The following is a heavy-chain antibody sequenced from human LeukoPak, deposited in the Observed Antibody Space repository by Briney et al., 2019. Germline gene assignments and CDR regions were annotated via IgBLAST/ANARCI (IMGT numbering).Heavy chain of an antibody. Sequence: SETLSLTCTVSGGSISSYYWSWIRQPPGKGLEWIGYISYSGSTNYNPSLKSRVTIPIDTSKNHFSLKLSSVTAADTAVYYCARGSGYYGSGSNPLDYWGQGTLVTVSS. D-gene: IGHD3-10*01. CDR1: GGSISSYY. CDR3: ARGSGYYGSGSNPLDY. CDR2: ISYSGST. V-gene: IGHV4-59*01. J-gene: IGHJ4*02.